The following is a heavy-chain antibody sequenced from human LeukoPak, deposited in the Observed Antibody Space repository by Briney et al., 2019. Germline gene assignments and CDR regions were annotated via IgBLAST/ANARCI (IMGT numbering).Heavy chain of an antibody. CDR2: IISISSTI. CDR1: GFTLSRYS. D-gene: IGHD3-3*01. V-gene: IGHV3-48*01. J-gene: IGHJ4*02. Sequence: GGALRLSCAASGFTLSRYSMNWVRQAPGKGLEWVSYIISISSTIYYADSVRGRFTISRDNAKNSLYLQMNSLRAEDTRVYFCARDSRFWSGYYSTYFDYWGQGTLVTASS. CDR3: ARDSRFWSGYYSTYFDY.